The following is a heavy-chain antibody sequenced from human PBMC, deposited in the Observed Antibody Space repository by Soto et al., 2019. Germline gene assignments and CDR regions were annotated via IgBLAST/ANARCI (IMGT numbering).Heavy chain of an antibody. V-gene: IGHV1-18*01. CDR3: AREWGVLVATIDYYYYGMDV. CDR2: ISAYNGNT. CDR1: GYTFTSYG. D-gene: IGHD5-12*01. J-gene: IGHJ6*02. Sequence: QVQLVQSGAEVKKPGASVKVSCKASGYTFTSYGISWVRQAPGQGLEWMGWISAYNGNTNYAQKLQGRVTMTTDTSTSTAYMELRSRRSDDTAVYYCAREWGVLVATIDYYYYGMDVWGQGTTVTVSS.